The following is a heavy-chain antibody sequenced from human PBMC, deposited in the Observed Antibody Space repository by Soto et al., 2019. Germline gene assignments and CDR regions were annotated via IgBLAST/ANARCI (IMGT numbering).Heavy chain of an antibody. CDR3: AKDEFTVRGDDYFDY. CDR2: IGASGDIT. J-gene: IGHJ4*01. V-gene: IGHV3-23*01. CDR1: GFSFTNFA. Sequence: PGGSLRLFCAASGFSFTNFAMSWVRQAPGKGLEWVAGIGASGDITWYADSVKGRLSISRDNSKNTLYLQLNSLRFEDTAVYYCAKDEFTVRGDDYFDYWGPGTLVTVSS. D-gene: IGHD2-21*02.